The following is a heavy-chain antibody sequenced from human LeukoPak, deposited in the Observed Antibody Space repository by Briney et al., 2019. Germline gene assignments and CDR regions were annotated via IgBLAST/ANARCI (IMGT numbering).Heavy chain of an antibody. D-gene: IGHD1-14*01. V-gene: IGHV3-23*01. CDR1: GFTFSSYA. Sequence: GGSLRLSCAASGFTFSSYAMSWVRQAPGKGLEWVSAISGSGGSTYYADSVKGRFTISRDNSKNTLYLQMNSLRAEDTAVYYCAKDIRGYNWNHRTGFDPWGQGTLVTVSS. J-gene: IGHJ5*02. CDR3: AKDIRGYNWNHRTGFDP. CDR2: ISGSGGST.